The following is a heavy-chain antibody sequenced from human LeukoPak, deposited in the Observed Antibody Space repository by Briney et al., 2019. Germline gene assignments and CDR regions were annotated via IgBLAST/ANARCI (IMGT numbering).Heavy chain of an antibody. CDR2: IYYRGST. V-gene: IGHV4-59*01. CDR1: GGSISSYY. Sequence: SETLSLTCTVSGGSISSYYWSWIRQPPGKGLEWIGYIYYRGSTNYNPSLKSRVTISVDTSKNQFSLKLSSVTAADTAVYYCARLYYYGMDVWGKGTTVTASS. J-gene: IGHJ6*04. CDR3: ARLYYYGMDV.